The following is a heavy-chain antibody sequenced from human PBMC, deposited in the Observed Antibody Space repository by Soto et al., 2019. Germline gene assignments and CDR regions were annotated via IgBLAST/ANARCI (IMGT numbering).Heavy chain of an antibody. J-gene: IGHJ4*02. V-gene: IGHV3-48*02. Sequence: EVQLVESGGGLVQPGGSLRLSCVGSGFTFSSYSMDWVRQAPGKGLEWISYISSSSTTIHYADSVKGRFTISRDNAKNSLSLQMNSLRDEDTAIYYCVRDAGSRGYWGQGTLVTVSS. D-gene: IGHD3-10*01. CDR2: ISSSSTTI. CDR3: VRDAGSRGY. CDR1: GFTFSSYS.